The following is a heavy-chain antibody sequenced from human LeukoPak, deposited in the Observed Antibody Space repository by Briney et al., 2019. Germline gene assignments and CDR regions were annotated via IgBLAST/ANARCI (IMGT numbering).Heavy chain of an antibody. V-gene: IGHV3-9*01. CDR2: ISWNSGSI. CDR3: AKESSSKYSGYDYPGLLYGDYVSPLGE. J-gene: IGHJ4*02. CDR1: GFTFDDYA. D-gene: IGHD5-12*01. Sequence: PGGSLRLSCAASGFTFDDYAMHWVRQAPGKGLEWVSGISWNSGSIGYADSVKGRFTISRDNAKNSLYLQMNSLRAEDTALYYCAKESSSKYSGYDYPGLLYGDYVSPLGEWGQGTLVTVSS.